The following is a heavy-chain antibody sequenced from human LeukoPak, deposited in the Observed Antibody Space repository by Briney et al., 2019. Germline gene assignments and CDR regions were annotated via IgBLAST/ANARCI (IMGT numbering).Heavy chain of an antibody. CDR2: ISTSSSYI. CDR3: AKGFYYYYMDV. Sequence: PGGSLRLSCAASGFTFSKYGMNWVRQAPGKGLEWVSSISTSSSYIYYADSVKGRFTISRDNSKNTLYLQMNSLRAEDTAVYYCAKGFYYYYMDVWGKGTTVTVSS. J-gene: IGHJ6*03. V-gene: IGHV3-21*01. CDR1: GFTFSKYG.